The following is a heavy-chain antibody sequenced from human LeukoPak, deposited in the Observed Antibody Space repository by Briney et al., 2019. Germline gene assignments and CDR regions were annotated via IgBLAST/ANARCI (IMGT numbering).Heavy chain of an antibody. Sequence: ETLSLTCTVSGGSISSYYWSWIRQPPGKGLEWLGYIYYSGSTNYNPSLKSRVTISVDTSKNQFSLKLSSVTAADTAVYYCAREFYDILTGYYYGMDVWGKGTTVTVSS. D-gene: IGHD3-9*01. J-gene: IGHJ6*04. V-gene: IGHV4-59*01. CDR1: GGSISSYY. CDR3: AREFYDILTGYYYGMDV. CDR2: IYYSGST.